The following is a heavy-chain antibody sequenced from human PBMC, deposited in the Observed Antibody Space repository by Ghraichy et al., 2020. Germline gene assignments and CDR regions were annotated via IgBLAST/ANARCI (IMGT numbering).Heavy chain of an antibody. V-gene: IGHV3-33*03. CDR3: ASSYYDFWSGYRHYYGMDV. D-gene: IGHD3-3*01. Sequence: GSLRLSCAASGFTLSLYGMHWVRQAPGKGLEWVAVIWYDGSIKYYAESVKGRFTISRDNSKNTLYLQMNSLRVEDTAVYYCASSYYDFWSGYRHYYGMDVWGQGTTVTVS. CDR2: IWYDGSIK. J-gene: IGHJ6*02. CDR1: GFTLSLYG.